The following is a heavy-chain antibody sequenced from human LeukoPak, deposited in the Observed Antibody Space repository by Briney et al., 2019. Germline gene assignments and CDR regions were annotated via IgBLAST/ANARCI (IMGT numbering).Heavy chain of an antibody. Sequence: PGTSLRLSCAASGFTLRSSHGIHWVRRTPGKGLEWVAVISYDGSNKYYADSVKGRFTISRDNSKNTLYLQMNSLRAEDTAVYYCARQTEYYFDYWGQGTLVTVSS. CDR2: ISYDGSNK. J-gene: IGHJ4*02. D-gene: IGHD1-14*01. CDR1: GFTLRSSHG. V-gene: IGHV3-30*03. CDR3: ARQTEYYFDY.